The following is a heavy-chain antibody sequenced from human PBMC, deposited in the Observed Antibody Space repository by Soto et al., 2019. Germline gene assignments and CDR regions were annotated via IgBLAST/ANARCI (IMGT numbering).Heavy chain of an antibody. CDR3: AKIYRSCTYTNCYSRSPPDS. J-gene: IGHJ5*01. Sequence: EVQLLQSGGGLVQPGGSLRLSCVASGFTFTSYAMTWVHQLPGKGLEWVSSVTNTGGITHYANSVKGRFTISRDNSKNTLYLQMNSLRADDTAMYYCAKIYRSCTYTNCYSRSPPDSWGQGTLVTVSA. CDR1: GFTFTSYA. CDR2: VTNTGGIT. V-gene: IGHV3-23*01. D-gene: IGHD2-15*01.